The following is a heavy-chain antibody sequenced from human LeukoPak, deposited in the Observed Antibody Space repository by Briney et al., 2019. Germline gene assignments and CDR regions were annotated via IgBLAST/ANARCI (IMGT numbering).Heavy chain of an antibody. D-gene: IGHD2-15*01. Sequence: PGGSLRLSCAASGFTFSSYWMTWVRQAPGKGLEWVADIKGDGSEKRCEDSVKGRFTVSRDNAKNSLYLQMNSLRVEDTAVYYCARDVGWFRFDYWGHGTSVTASS. CDR1: GFTFSSYW. CDR2: IKGDGSEK. CDR3: ARDVGWFRFDY. V-gene: IGHV3-7*03. J-gene: IGHJ4*01.